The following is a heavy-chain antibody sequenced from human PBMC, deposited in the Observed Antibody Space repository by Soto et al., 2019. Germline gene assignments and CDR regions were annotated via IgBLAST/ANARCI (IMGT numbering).Heavy chain of an antibody. D-gene: IGHD4-17*01. CDR1: GFTFSSYW. J-gene: IGHJ4*02. Sequence: AGGSLRLSCAASGFTFSSYWMHWVRQAPGKGLVWVSRINSDGSSTSYADSVKGRFTISRDNAKNTLYLQMNSLRAEDTAVYYCAREHYGDYVGPDYWGQGTLVTVSS. CDR2: INSDGSST. CDR3: AREHYGDYVGPDY. V-gene: IGHV3-74*01.